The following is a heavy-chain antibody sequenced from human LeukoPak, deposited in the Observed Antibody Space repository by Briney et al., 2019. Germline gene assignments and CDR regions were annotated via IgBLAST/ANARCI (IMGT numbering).Heavy chain of an antibody. CDR2: IYYSGST. Sequence: SETLSLTCTVSGGSISSSSYYWGWIRQPPGKGLEWIGSIYYSGSTYYNPSLKSRVTISVDTSKNQFSLKLSSVTAADTAVYYCARVYDSPPHNWFDPWGQGTLVTVSS. CDR3: ARVYDSPPHNWFDP. CDR1: GGSISSSSYY. V-gene: IGHV4-39*01. D-gene: IGHD3-22*01. J-gene: IGHJ5*02.